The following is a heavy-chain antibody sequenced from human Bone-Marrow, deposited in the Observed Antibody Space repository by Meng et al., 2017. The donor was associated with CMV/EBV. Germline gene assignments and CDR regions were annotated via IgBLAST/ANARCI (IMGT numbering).Heavy chain of an antibody. V-gene: IGHV4-34*01. J-gene: IGHJ5*02. CDR3: ARGGSWFDP. CDR1: GGSFNDYY. Sequence: LSLSCAGYGGSFNDYYWSWIRQPPGKGLEWIGKINHSGSTNYNPSLKSRVALLVHTSRNQFSLRLTSVTAADTAIYYCARGGSWFDPWGQGTLVTVSS. CDR2: INHSGST.